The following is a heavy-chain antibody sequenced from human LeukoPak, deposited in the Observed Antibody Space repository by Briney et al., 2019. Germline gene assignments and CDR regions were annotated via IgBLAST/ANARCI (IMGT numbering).Heavy chain of an antibody. CDR3: AKCAPSYYDILTGYLYYFDY. Sequence: GGSLRLSCAASGFTFSSYAMSWVRQAPGKGLEWVSAISGSGGSTYYADSVEGRFTISRDNSKNTLYLQMNSLRAEDTAVYYCAKCAPSYYDILTGYLYYFDYWGQGTLVTVSS. CDR1: GFTFSSYA. J-gene: IGHJ4*02. CDR2: ISGSGGST. D-gene: IGHD3-9*01. V-gene: IGHV3-23*01.